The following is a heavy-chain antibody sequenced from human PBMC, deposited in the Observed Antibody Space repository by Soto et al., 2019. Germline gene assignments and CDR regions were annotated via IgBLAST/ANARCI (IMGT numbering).Heavy chain of an antibody. CDR3: ARGVGVVPAAIFVSYYGMDV. CDR1: GGSFSGYY. D-gene: IGHD2-2*01. CDR2: INHSGST. V-gene: IGHV4-34*01. Sequence: SETLSLTCAVYGGSFSGYYWSWIRQPPGKGLEWIGEINHSGSTNYNPSLKSRVTISVDTSKNQFSLKLSSVTAADTAVYYCARGVGVVPAAIFVSYYGMDVWGQGTTVTVSS. J-gene: IGHJ6*02.